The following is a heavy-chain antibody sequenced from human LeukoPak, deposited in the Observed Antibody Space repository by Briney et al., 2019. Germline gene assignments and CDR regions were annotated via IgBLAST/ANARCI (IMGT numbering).Heavy chain of an antibody. D-gene: IGHD6-13*01. V-gene: IGHV3-23*01. CDR2: ISGTGGTT. Sequence: PGGSLRLSCAASGFTFSSYAMSWVRQAPGKGLECVSTISGTGGTTYYADSVKGRFTISRDNAKNSLYLQMNSLRAEDTAVYYCASGAAGGIFDYWGQGTLVTVSS. J-gene: IGHJ4*02. CDR1: GFTFSSYA. CDR3: ASGAAGGIFDY.